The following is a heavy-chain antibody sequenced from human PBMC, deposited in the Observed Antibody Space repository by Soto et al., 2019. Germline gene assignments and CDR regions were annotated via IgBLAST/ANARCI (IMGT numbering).Heavy chain of an antibody. CDR3: ARSPTGHDYGDHFGY. CDR2: MNPNSGHT. J-gene: IGHJ4*02. V-gene: IGHV1-8*01. Sequence: QVQLVQSGAEVKKPGASVKVSCRTSGYTFTTYNISWVRQATGQGLEWMGWMNPNSGHTGYAQSFQGRVTMTRNTSLSTAYMELSSLRSEDTAVYFCARSPTGHDYGDHFGYWGQGTLVTVSS. CDR1: GYTFTTYN. D-gene: IGHD4-17*01.